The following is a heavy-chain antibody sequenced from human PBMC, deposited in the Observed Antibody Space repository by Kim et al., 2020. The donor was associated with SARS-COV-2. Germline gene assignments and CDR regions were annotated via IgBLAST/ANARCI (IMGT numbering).Heavy chain of an antibody. CDR1: GGTFSSYA. CDR3: ARGTTAKSYYYYGMDV. V-gene: IGHV1-69*13. D-gene: IGHD4-17*01. Sequence: SVKVSCKASGGTFSSYAISWVRQAPGQGLEWMGGIIPIFGTANYAQKFQGRVTITADESTSTAYMELSSLRSEDTAVYYCARGTTAKSYYYYGMDVWGQGTTVTVSS. CDR2: IIPIFGTA. J-gene: IGHJ6*02.